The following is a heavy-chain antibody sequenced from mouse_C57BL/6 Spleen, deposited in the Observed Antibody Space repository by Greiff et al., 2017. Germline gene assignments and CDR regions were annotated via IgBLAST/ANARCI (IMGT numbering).Heavy chain of an antibody. CDR3: AGGSHDY. J-gene: IGHJ2*01. CDR2: ISSGSSTI. CDR1: GFTFSDYG. Sequence: EVKLVESGGGLVKPGGSLKLSCAASGFTFSDYGMHWVRQAPEKGLEWVAYISSGSSTIYYADTVKGRFTISRDNAKNTLFLQMTRLRSEDTAMYYCAGGSHDYWGQGTTLTVSS. V-gene: IGHV5-17*01.